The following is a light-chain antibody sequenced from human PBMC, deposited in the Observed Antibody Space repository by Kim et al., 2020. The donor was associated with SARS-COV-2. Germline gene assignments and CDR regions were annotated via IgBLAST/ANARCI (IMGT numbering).Light chain of an antibody. CDR2: FAS. CDR3: HQSTNLPYS. J-gene: IGKJ2*03. CDR1: QSIGTS. V-gene: IGKV6-21*01. Sequence: SVTPKERVTITCRASQSIGTSLHWYQQKPYQSPKLLIKFASQSFSGVPSRLSGSGSGTDFTLTINSLEPEDAATYYCHQSTNLPYSFGQGTKLEIK.